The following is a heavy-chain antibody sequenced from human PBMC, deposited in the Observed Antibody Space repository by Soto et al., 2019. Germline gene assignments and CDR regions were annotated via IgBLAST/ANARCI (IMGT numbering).Heavy chain of an antibody. J-gene: IGHJ5*02. CDR2: IWYDGSNK. CDR1: GFTFSSYG. Sequence: GGSLRLSCAASGFTFSSYGMHWVRQAPGKGLEWVAVIWYDGSNKYYADSVKGRFTISRDNSKNTLYLQMNSLRAGDTAVYYCARGEIYSSSGLSAWGQGTLVTVSS. D-gene: IGHD6-6*01. CDR3: ARGEIYSSSGLSA. V-gene: IGHV3-33*01.